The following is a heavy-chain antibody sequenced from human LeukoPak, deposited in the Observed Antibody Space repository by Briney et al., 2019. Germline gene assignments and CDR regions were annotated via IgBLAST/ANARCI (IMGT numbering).Heavy chain of an antibody. CDR2: IYYSGST. V-gene: IGHV4-31*03. CDR1: GGSISSGGYY. D-gene: IGHD2-2*01. CDR3: ARDRCSSTSCSRAFDI. Sequence: SETLSLTCTVSGGSISSGGYYWSWIRQHPGKGLEWIGYIYYSGSTYYNPSLKSRVTISVDTSKNQFSLKLGSVTAADTAVYYCARDRCSSTSCSRAFDIWGQGTMVTVSS. J-gene: IGHJ3*02.